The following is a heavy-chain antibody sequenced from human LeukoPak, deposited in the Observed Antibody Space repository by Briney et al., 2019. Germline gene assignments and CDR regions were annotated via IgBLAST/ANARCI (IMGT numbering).Heavy chain of an antibody. CDR3: ARVQRYDFWSGYVY. CDR1: GGTFSSYA. D-gene: IGHD3-3*01. J-gene: IGHJ4*02. V-gene: IGHV1-69*13. Sequence: ASVKVSCKASGGTFSSYAISWVRQAPGQGLEWMGGIIPIFGTANYAQKFQGRATITADVSTSTAYMELSSLRSEDTAVYYCARVQRYDFWSGYVYWGQGTLVTVSS. CDR2: IIPIFGTA.